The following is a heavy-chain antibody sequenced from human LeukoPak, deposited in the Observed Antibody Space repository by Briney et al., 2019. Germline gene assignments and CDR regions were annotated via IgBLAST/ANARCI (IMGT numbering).Heavy chain of an antibody. V-gene: IGHV1-2*02. Sequence: ASVKVSCKASGYTFTGYYMHWVRQAPGQGLEWMGWINPNSGGTNYAQKFQGRVTMTRDTSISTAYMELSRLRSDDTAVYYCARDVVEYDYVWGSYRYHGYFGYWGQGTLVTVSS. CDR3: ARDVVEYDYVWGSYRYHGYFGY. D-gene: IGHD3-16*02. J-gene: IGHJ4*02. CDR1: GYTFTGYY. CDR2: INPNSGGT.